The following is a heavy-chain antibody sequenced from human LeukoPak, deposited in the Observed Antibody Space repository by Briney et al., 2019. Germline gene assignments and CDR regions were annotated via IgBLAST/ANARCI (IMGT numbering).Heavy chain of an antibody. Sequence: SETLSLTCAVYGGSFSGYYWSWIRQPPGKGLEWIGEINHSGSTNYNPSLKSRVTISVDTSKNQFSLKLSSVTAADTAVHYCARATNNYDFWSGYQFDPWGQGTLVTVSS. CDR2: INHSGST. J-gene: IGHJ5*02. D-gene: IGHD3-3*01. CDR1: GGSFSGYY. CDR3: ARATNNYDFWSGYQFDP. V-gene: IGHV4-34*01.